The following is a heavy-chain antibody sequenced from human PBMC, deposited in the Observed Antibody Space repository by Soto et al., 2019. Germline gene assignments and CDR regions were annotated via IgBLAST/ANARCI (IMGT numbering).Heavy chain of an antibody. V-gene: IGHV1-18*01. CDR3: ARVLYVTSTLTFDY. CDR2: ISAYNGNT. J-gene: IGHJ4*02. D-gene: IGHD2-2*01. Sequence: GASVKVSCKASGYTFTSYGISWVRQAPGQGLEWMGWISAYNGNTNYAQKLQGRVTMTTDTSTSTAYMELRSLRSDDTAVYYCARVLYVTSTLTFDYWGQGTLVTVSS. CDR1: GYTFTSYG.